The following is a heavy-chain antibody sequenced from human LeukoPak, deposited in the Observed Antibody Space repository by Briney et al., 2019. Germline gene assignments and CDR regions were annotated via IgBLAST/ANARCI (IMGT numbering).Heavy chain of an antibody. Sequence: PSETLSLTCTVSGGSISSSSYYWGWIRQPPGKGLEWIGSIYYSGSTYYNPSLKSRVTISVDTSKNQFSLKLSSVTAADTAVYYCARPSIAAVGTFDYWGQGTLVTVSS. CDR1: GGSISSSSYY. CDR3: ARPSIAAVGTFDY. CDR2: IYYSGST. J-gene: IGHJ4*02. V-gene: IGHV4-39*01. D-gene: IGHD6-13*01.